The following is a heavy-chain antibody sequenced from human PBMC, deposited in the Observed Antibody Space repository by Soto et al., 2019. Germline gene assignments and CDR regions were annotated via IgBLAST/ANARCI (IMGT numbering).Heavy chain of an antibody. D-gene: IGHD3-22*01. CDR1: GGSISSGDYY. CDR3: ARFNYYDSSGYLDY. Sequence: SETLSLTCTVSGGSISSGDYYWSWIRQPPGKGLEWIGYIYYSGSTYYNPSLKSRVTISVDTSKNQFSLKLSSVTAADTAVYYCARFNYYDSSGYLDYWGQGTLVTVSS. J-gene: IGHJ4*02. CDR2: IYYSGST. V-gene: IGHV4-30-4*01.